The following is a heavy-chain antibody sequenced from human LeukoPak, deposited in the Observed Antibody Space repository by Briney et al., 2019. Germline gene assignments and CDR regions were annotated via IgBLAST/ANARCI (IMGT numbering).Heavy chain of an antibody. V-gene: IGHV3-30*04. Sequence: GRSLRLSCAASGFTFCCYAMYWVRQAPGKGLEWVALISYDGSNKYYADSVKGRFTISRDNSKNTLYLQRNSLRTEDTAVYYCARDGLGSYYFDYWGQGTLVTVSS. D-gene: IGHD3-10*01. J-gene: IGHJ4*02. CDR1: GFTFCCYA. CDR2: ISYDGSNK. CDR3: ARDGLGSYYFDY.